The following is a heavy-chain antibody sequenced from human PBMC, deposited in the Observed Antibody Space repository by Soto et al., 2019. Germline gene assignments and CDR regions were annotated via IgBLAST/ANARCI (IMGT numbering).Heavy chain of an antibody. D-gene: IGHD3-3*01. CDR1: GGSFSGYY. Sequence: SETLSLTCAVYGGSFSGYYWSWIRQPPGKGLEWIGEINHSGSTNYNPSLKSRVTISVDTSKNQFSLKLTSVTAADTAVYYCESFHDFWSGYNYSCLEDWGQGTLVTVSS. J-gene: IGHJ4*01. CDR2: INHSGST. V-gene: IGHV4-34*01. CDR3: ESFHDFWSGYNYSCLED.